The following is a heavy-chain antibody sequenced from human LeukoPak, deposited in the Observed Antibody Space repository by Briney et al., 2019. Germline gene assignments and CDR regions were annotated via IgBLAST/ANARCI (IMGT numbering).Heavy chain of an antibody. Sequence: ASVNVSCKASGYTFTSYYMHWVRQAPGQGLEWMGIINPSGGSTSYAQKFQGRVTMTRDTSTSTVYMELSSLRSEDTAVYYCARDSQTAISDYWGQGTLVTVSS. CDR1: GYTFTSYY. J-gene: IGHJ4*02. D-gene: IGHD2-21*02. V-gene: IGHV1-46*01. CDR3: ARDSQTAISDY. CDR2: INPSGGST.